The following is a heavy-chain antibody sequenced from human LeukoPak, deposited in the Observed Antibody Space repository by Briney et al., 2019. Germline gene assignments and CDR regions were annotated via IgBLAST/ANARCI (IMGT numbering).Heavy chain of an antibody. V-gene: IGHV4-34*01. CDR3: ARRQQWLGNDY. CDR2: INHSGST. CDR1: GGSFSDYY. D-gene: IGHD6-19*01. Sequence: SETLSLTCAVYGGSFSDYYWSWIRQPPGKGLEWIGEINHSGSTNYNPSLKSRVTISVDTSKNQFSLKLSSVTAADTAVYYCARRQQWLGNDYWGQGTLVTVSS. J-gene: IGHJ4*02.